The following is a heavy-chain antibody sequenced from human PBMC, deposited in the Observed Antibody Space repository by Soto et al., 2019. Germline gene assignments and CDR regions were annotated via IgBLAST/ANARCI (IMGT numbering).Heavy chain of an antibody. D-gene: IGHD2-2*01. V-gene: IGHV3-21*01. CDR2: ISSGSHYM. Sequence: GGSLRLSCAASGFTFSSYSMNWVRQAPGKGLEWVSSISSGSHYMYDADSVKGRFAISRDNAKSSVSLQMNTLRVEDTAVYYCAREDSIIIPAVSDFWGQGTLVTVSS. CDR3: AREDSIIIPAVSDF. J-gene: IGHJ4*02. CDR1: GFTFSSYS.